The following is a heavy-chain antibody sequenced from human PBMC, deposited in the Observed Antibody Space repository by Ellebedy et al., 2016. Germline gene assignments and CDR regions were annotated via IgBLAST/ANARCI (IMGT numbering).Heavy chain of an antibody. D-gene: IGHD6-13*01. V-gene: IGHV4-34*01. J-gene: IGHJ2*01. CDR3: AREAGTKDY. Sequence: SETLSLTCAVYGGSVSAYYWNWIRQTPGKGLEWIGEINHSGSTNYNPSLKSRVTISVDTSKNQFSLRLSSVTAADTAVYYCAREAGTKDYWGRGTLVTVSS. CDR2: INHSGST. CDR1: GGSVSAYY.